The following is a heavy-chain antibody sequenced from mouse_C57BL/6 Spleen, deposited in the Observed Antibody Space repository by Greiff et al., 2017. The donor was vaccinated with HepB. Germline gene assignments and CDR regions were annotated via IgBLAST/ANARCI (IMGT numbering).Heavy chain of an antibody. D-gene: IGHD2-4*01. CDR3: ARQGSMMTRAMDY. Sequence: EVQGVESGGGLVQPGGSLKLSCAASGFTFSDYYMYWVRQTPEKRLEWVAYISNGGGSTYYPDTVKGRFTISRDNAKNTLYLQMSRLKSEDTAMYYCARQGSMMTRAMDYWGQGTSVTVSS. CDR1: GFTFSDYY. CDR2: ISNGGGST. J-gene: IGHJ4*01. V-gene: IGHV5-12*01.